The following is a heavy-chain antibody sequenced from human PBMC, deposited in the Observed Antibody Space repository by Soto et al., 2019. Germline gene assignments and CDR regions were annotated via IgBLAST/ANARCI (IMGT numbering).Heavy chain of an antibody. CDR3: ARDCSSTSCYTGDYYYYCGMDV. J-gene: IGHJ6*02. Sequence: SVKVSCKASGGTFSSYAISWVRQAPGQGLEWMGGIIPIFGTANYAQKFQGRVTITADESTSTAYMELSSLRSEDTAVYYCARDCSSTSCYTGDYYYYCGMDVWGQGTTVTVSS. CDR1: GGTFSSYA. CDR2: IIPIFGTA. V-gene: IGHV1-69*13. D-gene: IGHD2-2*02.